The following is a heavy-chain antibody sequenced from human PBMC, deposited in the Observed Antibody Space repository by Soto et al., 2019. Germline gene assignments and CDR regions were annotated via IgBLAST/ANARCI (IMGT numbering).Heavy chain of an antibody. CDR3: VSQGYCSSTSCSIDDDFDI. CDR2: IYHTGTT. V-gene: IGHV4-30-2*01. CDR1: GGSINSVGYS. D-gene: IGHD2-2*01. Sequence: SETLSLTCTASGGSINSVGYSWTWIRQPPGKGLEWIGFIYHTGTTYYNPSLKSRVTISVDRSKNQFSLKLSSVTAADTAVYYCVSQGYCSSTSCSIDDDFDIWVQGTMVT. J-gene: IGHJ3*02.